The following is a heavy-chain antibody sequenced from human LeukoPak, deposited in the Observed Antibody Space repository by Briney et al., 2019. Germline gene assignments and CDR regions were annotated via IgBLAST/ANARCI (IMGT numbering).Heavy chain of an antibody. CDR3: ASAHSSSWYRY. CDR1: GGSFSGYY. V-gene: IGHV4-34*01. D-gene: IGHD6-13*01. J-gene: IGHJ4*02. CDR2: INHSGST. Sequence: PSETLSLTCAVYGGSFSGYYWSWIRQPPEKGLEWIGEINHSGSTNYNPSLKSRVTISVDTSKKQFSLKLSSVTAADTAVYYCASAHSSSWYRYWGQGTLVTVSS.